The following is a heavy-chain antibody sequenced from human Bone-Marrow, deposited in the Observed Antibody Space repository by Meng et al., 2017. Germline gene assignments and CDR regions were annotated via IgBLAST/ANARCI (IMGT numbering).Heavy chain of an antibody. CDR1: GGSFSDYY. CDR2: INHSVST. V-gene: IGHV4-34*01. D-gene: IGHD4-11*01. CDR3: ARGPTTMAHDFDY. J-gene: IGHJ4*02. Sequence: GQVQQWGAGLLKPSETLSLSCVVSGGSFSDYYWSWIRQPPGKGLEWIGEINHSVSTNYNPSLESRATISVDTSQNNLSLKLSSVTAADSAVYYCARGPTTMAHDFDYWGQGTLVTVSS.